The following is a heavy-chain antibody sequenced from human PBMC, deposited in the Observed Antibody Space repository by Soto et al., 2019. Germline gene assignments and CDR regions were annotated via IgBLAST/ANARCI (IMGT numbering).Heavy chain of an antibody. Sequence: SVKVSCKASGGTFSSYTISWVRQAPGQGLEWMGRIIPILGIANYAQKFQGRVTITADKSTSTAYMELSSLRSEDTAVYYCAKDLKMGYSSSSGHYWGQGTLVTVSS. J-gene: IGHJ4*02. V-gene: IGHV1-69*02. CDR2: IIPILGIA. D-gene: IGHD6-6*01. CDR3: AKDLKMGYSSSSGHY. CDR1: GGTFSSYT.